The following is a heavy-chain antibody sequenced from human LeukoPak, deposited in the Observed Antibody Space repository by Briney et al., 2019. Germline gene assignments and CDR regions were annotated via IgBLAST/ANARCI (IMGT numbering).Heavy chain of an antibody. Sequence: GGSLRLSCAASGFTFSSYAMHRVRQAPGKGLEWVAVISYDGSNKYYADSVKGRFTISRDNSKNTLYLQMNSLRAEDTAVYYCAKDHGWYQLLLSYFDYWGQGTLVTVSS. D-gene: IGHD2-2*01. V-gene: IGHV3-30*04. J-gene: IGHJ4*02. CDR1: GFTFSSYA. CDR3: AKDHGWYQLLLSYFDY. CDR2: ISYDGSNK.